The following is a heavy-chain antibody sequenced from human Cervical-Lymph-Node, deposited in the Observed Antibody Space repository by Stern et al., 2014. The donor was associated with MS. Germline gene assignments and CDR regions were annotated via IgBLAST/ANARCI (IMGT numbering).Heavy chain of an antibody. V-gene: IGHV1-3*01. CDR2: INAANGNT. D-gene: IGHD5-18*01. CDR3: ARLRASGYSYGYGFDY. CDR1: GYTFTGYT. Sequence: QEQLVQSGAEVKKPGASVKVSCKASGYTFTGYTMHWVRQAPGQRLEWMGWINAANGNTKYSEKFLGRLTITNDASASTAYMELSSLRSEYTAIYYCARLRASGYSYGYGFDYWGQGTLVTVSS. J-gene: IGHJ4*02.